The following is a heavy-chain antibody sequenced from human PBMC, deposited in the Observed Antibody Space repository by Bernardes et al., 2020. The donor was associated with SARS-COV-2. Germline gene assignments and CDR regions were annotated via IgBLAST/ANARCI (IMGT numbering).Heavy chain of an antibody. CDR2: ISYRGTT. CDR3: ARARGLGEVFFEV. J-gene: IGHJ4*02. V-gene: IGHV4-31*03. CDR1: GGSINSAGFF. Sequence: SETLSLTCTVSGGSINSAGFFWSWIRQHPGKGLEWIGYISYRGTTHYNASLENRFIISIDTSKNQFSLNLRSATVADTAVYYCARARGLGEVFFEVWGQGALVSVSS. D-gene: IGHD3-10*01.